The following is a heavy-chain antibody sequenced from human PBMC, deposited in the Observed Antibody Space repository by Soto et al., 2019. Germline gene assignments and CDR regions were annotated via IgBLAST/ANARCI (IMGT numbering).Heavy chain of an antibody. CDR3: XXXPYFYDSSGVDV. J-gene: IGHJ6*02. CDR1: GFTLRTAW. CDR2: IKRESDGGTT. V-gene: IGHV3-15*07. Sequence: EVQLVESGGGLVKPGGSLRLACAASGFTLRTAWMNWVRQAPGKGLEWGGRIKRESDGGTTDYGVSVRGRFTISRXXXXXXXXXXXXXXXXXXXXXXXXXXXPYFYDSSGVDVWGQGTTVTVSS.